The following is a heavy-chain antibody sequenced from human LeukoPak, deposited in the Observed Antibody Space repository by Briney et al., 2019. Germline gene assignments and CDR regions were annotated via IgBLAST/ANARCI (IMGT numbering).Heavy chain of an antibody. D-gene: IGHD6-6*01. Sequence: GGSLRLSCAASGFTFSSYWMSWDRQAPGKGLEWVANIKQDGSEKYYVDSVKGRFTISRDNAKNSLYLQMNSLRAEDTAVYYCAREGIAARPYFDYWGQGTLVTVSS. V-gene: IGHV3-7*03. CDR2: IKQDGSEK. CDR1: GFTFSSYW. J-gene: IGHJ4*02. CDR3: AREGIAARPYFDY.